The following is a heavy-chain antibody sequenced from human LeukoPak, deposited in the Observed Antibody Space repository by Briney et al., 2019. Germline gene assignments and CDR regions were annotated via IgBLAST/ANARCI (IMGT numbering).Heavy chain of an antibody. J-gene: IGHJ4*02. V-gene: IGHV1-46*01. D-gene: IGHD2-2*01. CDR2: INPSGGST. Sequence: ASVKVSCKASGYTFTSYYMHWVRQAPGQGLEWMGIINPSGGSTSYAQKFQGRVTMTTDTSTSTAYMELRSLRSDDTAVYYCARWVVPAANDYWGQGTLVTVSS. CDR1: GYTFTSYY. CDR3: ARWVVPAANDY.